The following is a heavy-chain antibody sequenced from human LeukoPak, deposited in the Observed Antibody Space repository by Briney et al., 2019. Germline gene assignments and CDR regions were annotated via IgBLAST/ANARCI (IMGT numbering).Heavy chain of an antibody. Sequence: GGSLRLSCAASGFTFSSYAMSWVRQAPGKGLEWVSAISGGGGSTYYAASVKGRFSISRDNSKNTLYLQTNSLRAEDTAVYYCAKRQDSGSYYAAFGIWGQGTTVTVSS. V-gene: IGHV3-23*01. CDR3: AKRQDSGSYYAAFGI. CDR1: GFTFSSYA. D-gene: IGHD1-26*01. J-gene: IGHJ3*02. CDR2: ISGGGGST.